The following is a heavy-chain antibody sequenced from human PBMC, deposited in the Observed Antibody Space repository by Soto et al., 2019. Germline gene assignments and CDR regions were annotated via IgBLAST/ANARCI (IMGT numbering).Heavy chain of an antibody. V-gene: IGHV3-66*01. D-gene: IGHD5-12*01. CDR3: ASGKGWLQIVY. CDR2: IYSGGRT. CDR1: GFTVSSNY. J-gene: IGHJ4*02. Sequence: GGSLRLSCAASGFTVSSNYMTWVRQTPGKGLEWVSVIYSGGRTYYADSVKGRFTISRDNSKNTVYLQMNSLRAEDTAVYYCASGKGWLQIVYWGQGTLVTVSS.